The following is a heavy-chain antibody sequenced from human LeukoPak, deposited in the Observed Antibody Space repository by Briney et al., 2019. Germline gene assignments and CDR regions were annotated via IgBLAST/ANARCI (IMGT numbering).Heavy chain of an antibody. V-gene: IGHV4-30-4*07. J-gene: IGHJ5*02. CDR1: GGSIISGGFS. CDR2: IYYSGST. Sequence: SETLSLTCTVSGGSIISGGFSWSWIRQPPGKGLEWIGYIYYSGSTYYNPSLKSRVFISVDTSKNQFSLKLTSVTAADTAVYYCARALGWYSSSPQYNWFDPWGQGTLVTVSS. D-gene: IGHD6-13*01. CDR3: ARALGWYSSSPQYNWFDP.